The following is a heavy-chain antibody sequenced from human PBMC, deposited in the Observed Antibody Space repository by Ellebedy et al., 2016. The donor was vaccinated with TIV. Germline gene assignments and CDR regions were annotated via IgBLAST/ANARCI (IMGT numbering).Heavy chain of an antibody. D-gene: IGHD1-26*01. Sequence: SVKVSXXASGGTFSSYAISWVRQAPGQGLEWMGRIIPILGIANYAQKFQGRVTMTEDTSTDTAYMELSSLRSEDTAVYYCATSGSYSAPFDYWGQGTLVTVSS. J-gene: IGHJ4*02. V-gene: IGHV1-69*04. CDR2: IIPILGIA. CDR1: GGTFSSYA. CDR3: ATSGSYSAPFDY.